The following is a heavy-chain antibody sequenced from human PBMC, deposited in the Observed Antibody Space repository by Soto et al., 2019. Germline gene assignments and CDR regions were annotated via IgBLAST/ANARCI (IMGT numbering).Heavy chain of an antibody. D-gene: IGHD4-17*01. CDR3: AKDLLLTTITTVGD. Sequence: QVQLVESGGGVVQRGRSLRLSCAASGFIFSTYGMHWVRQAPGKGLEWLSVISYDGNNKYYADSVKGRFTISRDNSKTTLWLQMDSLRTEDTAVYYCAKDLLLTTITTVGDWGQGTLVTVSS. CDR1: GFIFSTYG. CDR2: ISYDGNNK. J-gene: IGHJ4*02. V-gene: IGHV3-30*18.